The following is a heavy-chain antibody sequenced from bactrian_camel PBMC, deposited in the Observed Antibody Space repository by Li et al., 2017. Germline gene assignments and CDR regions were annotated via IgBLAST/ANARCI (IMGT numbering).Heavy chain of an antibody. V-gene: IGHV3S53*01. J-gene: IGHJ4*01. D-gene: IGHD6*01. CDR2: LDVDGRA. CDR1: GYITSRYC. Sequence: QVQLVESGGGSVQAGGSLVLSCAASGYITSRYCIGWFRQAPGKEREGVASLDVDGRADYSSFVEGRFTISRAENTLYLQMNNLKPEDTAMYYCAAGNPSLYPDSWKRWSEYDVWGQGTQVTVS. CDR3: AAGNPSLYPDSWKRWSEYDV.